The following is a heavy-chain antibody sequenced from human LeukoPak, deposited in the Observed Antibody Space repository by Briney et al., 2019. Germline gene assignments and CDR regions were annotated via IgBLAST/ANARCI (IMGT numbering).Heavy chain of an antibody. CDR3: ARDPEGSYYDSSGLAFDI. Sequence: GGSLRLSCVASGFTFRDYYMTWIRQAPGKGLEWVSYISHDADTIYYAESVKGRFTISRDNAKNSLYLQMNSLRAEDTAVYYCARDPEGSYYDSSGLAFDIWGQGTMVTVSS. CDR2: ISHDADTI. V-gene: IGHV3-11*01. J-gene: IGHJ3*02. D-gene: IGHD3-22*01. CDR1: GFTFRDYY.